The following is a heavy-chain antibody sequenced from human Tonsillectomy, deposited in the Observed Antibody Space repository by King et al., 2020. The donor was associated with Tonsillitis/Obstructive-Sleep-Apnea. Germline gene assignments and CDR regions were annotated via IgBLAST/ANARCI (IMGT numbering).Heavy chain of an antibody. D-gene: IGHD2-15*01. CDR3: ARSGGMGYCSGVTCSLHAFDI. CDR2: IIPILDIT. J-gene: IGHJ3*02. CDR1: GGTFSSYA. Sequence: VQLVQSGAEVKKPGSSVKVSCKASGGTFSSYAISWVRQAPGQGLECMGRIIPILDITNYAQKFQGRVTITADKSTNTAYMELSSLRSEDTAVYYCARSGGMGYCSGVTCSLHAFDIWGQGTMVTVSS. V-gene: IGHV1-69*04.